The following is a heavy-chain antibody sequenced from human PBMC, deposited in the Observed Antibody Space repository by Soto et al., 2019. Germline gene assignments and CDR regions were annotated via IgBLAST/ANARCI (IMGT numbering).Heavy chain of an antibody. D-gene: IGHD2-21*02. CDR3: ARESGDWPLNWFDP. J-gene: IGHJ5*02. CDR1: GFTFSSYT. CDR2: ITSDGKSK. V-gene: IGHV3-74*01. Sequence: GGSLRLSCAASGFTFSSYTMTWVRQAPGKGLEWVSRITSDGKSKAYAESVKGRFAISRDNAKNTLYLQMNGLTAEDTAVYYCARESGDWPLNWFDPWGLGTLVTVS.